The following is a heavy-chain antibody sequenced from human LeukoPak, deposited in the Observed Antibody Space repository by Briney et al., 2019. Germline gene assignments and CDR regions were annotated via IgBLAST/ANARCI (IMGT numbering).Heavy chain of an antibody. CDR1: GYTFTSYA. J-gene: IGHJ4*02. CDR3: ATANRYKYCSGGSCYFDY. V-gene: IGHV1-3*01. Sequence: ASVKVSCKASGYTFTSYAMHWVRQAPGQRLEWMGWINAGNGNTKYSQKFQGRVTMTTDTSTSTAYMELRSLRSDDTAVYYCATANRYKYCSGGSCYFDYWGQGTLVTVSS. CDR2: INAGNGNT. D-gene: IGHD2-15*01.